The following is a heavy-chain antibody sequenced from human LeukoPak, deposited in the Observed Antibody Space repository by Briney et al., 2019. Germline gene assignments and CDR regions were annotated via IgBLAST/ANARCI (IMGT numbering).Heavy chain of an antibody. D-gene: IGHD2-8*01. CDR2: IDPNSGGT. CDR1: GYTFTGYY. CDR3: ARDYCTNGVCYDIFDY. Sequence: ASVKVSCKASGYTFTGYYMHWVRQAPGQGLEWMGWIDPNSGGTNYAQKFQGRVTMTRDTSISTAYMELSRLRSDDTAVYYCARDYCTNGVCYDIFDYWGQGTLVTVSS. V-gene: IGHV1-2*02. J-gene: IGHJ4*02.